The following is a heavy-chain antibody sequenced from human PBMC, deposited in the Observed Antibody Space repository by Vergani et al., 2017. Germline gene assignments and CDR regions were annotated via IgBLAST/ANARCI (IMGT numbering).Heavy chain of an antibody. CDR1: GGSVSSGSYY. V-gene: IGHV4-61*10. D-gene: IGHD3-3*01. CDR3: ARDAWSGYYGRGYYYYYYMDV. CDR2: IYYSGST. Sequence: QVQLQESGPGLVKPSETLSLTCTVSGGSVSSGSYYWSWIRQPAGKGLEWIGDIYYSGSTNYNPSLKSRVTISVDTSKNQFSLKLSSVTAEDTAVYYCARDAWSGYYGRGYYYYYYMDVWGKGTTVTVSS. J-gene: IGHJ6*03.